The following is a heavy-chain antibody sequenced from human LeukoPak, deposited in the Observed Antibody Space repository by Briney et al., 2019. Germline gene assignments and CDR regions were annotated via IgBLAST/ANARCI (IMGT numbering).Heavy chain of an antibody. CDR2: INSDGSST. J-gene: IGHJ4*02. V-gene: IGHV3-74*01. CDR3: AREISGYSGHEGDY. Sequence: PGGSLRLSCAASGFTFSSYWMSWVRQAPGKGLVWVSRINSDGSSTSYADSVKGRFTISRDNAKNTLYLQMNSLRAEDTAVYYCAREISGYSGHEGDYWGQGTLVTVSS. D-gene: IGHD5-12*01. CDR1: GFTFSSYW.